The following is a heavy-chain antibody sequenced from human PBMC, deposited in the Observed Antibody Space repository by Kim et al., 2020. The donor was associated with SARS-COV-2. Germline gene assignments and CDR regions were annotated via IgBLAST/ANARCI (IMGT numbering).Heavy chain of an antibody. CDR3: ARGSHFDP. CDR2: GDSDT. J-gene: IGHJ5*02. Sequence: GDSDTRYSPSCQGHVTISVDKSTATAYLQWSSLKASDTAVYYCARGSHFDPWGQGTLVTVSS. V-gene: IGHV5-51*01.